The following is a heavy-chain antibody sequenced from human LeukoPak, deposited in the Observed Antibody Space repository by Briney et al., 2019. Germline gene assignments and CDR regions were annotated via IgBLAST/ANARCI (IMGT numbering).Heavy chain of an antibody. J-gene: IGHJ4*02. D-gene: IGHD2-15*01. V-gene: IGHV3-11*04. CDR2: IRTSGTNI. CDR3: VRDRGYCSGGTCYALWDY. Sequence: GGSLRLSCEVSGFTVTDYYMNWIRQAPGKGLEWISLIRTSGTNIYYADSVKGRFTISRDNAKNSLYLQMNSLRAEDTAMYYCVRDRGYCSGGTCYALWDYWGQGTLVTVSS. CDR1: GFTVTDYY.